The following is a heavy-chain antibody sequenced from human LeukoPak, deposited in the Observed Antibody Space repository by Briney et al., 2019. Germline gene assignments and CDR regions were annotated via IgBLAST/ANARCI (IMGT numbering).Heavy chain of an antibody. D-gene: IGHD5-12*01. CDR3: ARDGGGYSGYDYYYYYGMDV. J-gene: IGHJ6*02. V-gene: IGHV3-30-3*01. CDR2: ISYDGSNK. CDR1: GFTFRSYA. Sequence: PGRSLRLSCAVSGFTFRSYAMHWVRQAPGKGLEWVAFISYDGSNKYYGDSVKGRSTISRDDSKNTLSLQMNSLRPEDTALYYCARDGGGYSGYDYYYYYGMDVWGQGTTVTVSS.